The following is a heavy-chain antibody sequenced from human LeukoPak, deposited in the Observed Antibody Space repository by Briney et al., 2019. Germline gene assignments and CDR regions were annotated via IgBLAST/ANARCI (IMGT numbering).Heavy chain of an antibody. CDR3: AKELDSSSWCPSEYFDY. J-gene: IGHJ4*02. CDR2: ISGDGGST. Sequence: GESLRLSCAASGFTFDDYAMHWVRQAPGKGLELVSLISGDGGSTYYADSVKGRFTISRDNSKNSLYLQMNSLRTEDTALYYCAKELDSSSWCPSEYFDYWGQGTLVTVSS. V-gene: IGHV3-43*02. D-gene: IGHD6-13*01. CDR1: GFTFDDYA.